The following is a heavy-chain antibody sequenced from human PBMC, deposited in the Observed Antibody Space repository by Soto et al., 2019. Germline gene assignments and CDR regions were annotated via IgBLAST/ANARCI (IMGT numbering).Heavy chain of an antibody. V-gene: IGHV4-39*01. D-gene: IGHD6-19*01. CDR1: GGSISSSSYY. CDR2: IYYTGST. Sequence: QLQLQESGPGLVKPSETLSLTCTVSGGSISSSSYYWGWIRQPPGKGLEWIGTIYYTGSTYYNPSLKRRVTISVDMSKNQFSLRLNSVTAADTAVYYCARHAYRSGWADHWGQGTLVTVSS. CDR3: ARHAYRSGWADH. J-gene: IGHJ4*02.